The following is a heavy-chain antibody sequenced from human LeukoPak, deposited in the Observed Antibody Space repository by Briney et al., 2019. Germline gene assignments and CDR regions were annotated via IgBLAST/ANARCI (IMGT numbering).Heavy chain of an antibody. Sequence: GGSLRLSCAASGFTVSSNYMNWVRQAPGKGLEWVSVIYSDDRTYYADSVKGRFTISRDNSRNTLYLQMNSLRAEDTAVYYCARRYDFWSGPGLDVWGKGTTVTVSS. D-gene: IGHD3-3*01. CDR1: GFTVSSNY. CDR2: IYSDDRT. J-gene: IGHJ6*04. CDR3: ARRYDFWSGPGLDV. V-gene: IGHV3-53*01.